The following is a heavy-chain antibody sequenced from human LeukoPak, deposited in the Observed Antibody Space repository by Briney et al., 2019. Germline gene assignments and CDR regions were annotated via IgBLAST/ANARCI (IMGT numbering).Heavy chain of an antibody. CDR2: IYYSGST. CDR1: GGSISSYY. CDR3: ARDSGFTMVWGVIGREDNWFDP. V-gene: IGHV4-59*01. Sequence: SETLSLTCTVSGGSISSYYWSWIRQPPGKGLEWIGYIYYSGSTNYNPSLKSRVTISVDTSKNQFSLKLSSVTAADTAVYYCARDSGFTMVWGVIGREDNWFDPWGQGTLVTVSS. D-gene: IGHD3-10*01. J-gene: IGHJ5*02.